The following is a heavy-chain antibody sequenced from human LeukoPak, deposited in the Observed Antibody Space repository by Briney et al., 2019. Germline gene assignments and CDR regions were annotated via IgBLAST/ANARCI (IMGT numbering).Heavy chain of an antibody. V-gene: IGHV1-2*06. CDR3: ARIAAADLDFDY. CDR1: GYTFTGYY. CDR2: INPNSGGT. Sequence: ASVKVSCKASGYTFTGYYMHWVRQAPGQGLEWMGRINPNSGGTNYAQKFQGRVTMTRDTSISIAYMELSRLRSDDTAVYYCARIAAADLDFDYWGQGTLVTVSS. J-gene: IGHJ4*02. D-gene: IGHD6-13*01.